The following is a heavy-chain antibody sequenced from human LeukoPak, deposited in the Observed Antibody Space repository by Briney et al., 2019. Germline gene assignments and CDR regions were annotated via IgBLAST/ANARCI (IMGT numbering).Heavy chain of an antibody. V-gene: IGHV1-2*02. J-gene: IGHJ5*02. Sequence: LVASVKVSCKASGFTFTGYYMHWVRQAPGQGLEWMGWINPNSGGTNYAQKFQGRVTMTRDTSISTAYMELSRLRSDDTAVYYCARYQGRWGVDPWGQGTLVTVSS. D-gene: IGHD2-2*01. CDR1: GFTFTGYY. CDR2: INPNSGGT. CDR3: ARYQGRWGVDP.